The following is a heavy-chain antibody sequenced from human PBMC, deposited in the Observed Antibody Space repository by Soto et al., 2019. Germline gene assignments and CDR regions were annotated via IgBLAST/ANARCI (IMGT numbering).Heavy chain of an antibody. V-gene: IGHV3-9*01. CDR1: GFNFDDYA. CDR2: IDWIGGGL. J-gene: IGHJ4*02. CDR3: AKAGGSGSYYNEPVDF. D-gene: IGHD3-10*01. Sequence: EVQLVESGGGLVQPGRSLRLSCAASGFNFDDYAMHWVRQAPGKGLEWVSGIDWIGGGLGNVDSVKARFTISRDNAKKSLYLLMNSLRVEDTALYYCAKAGGSGSYYNEPVDFCGQVTLVTVSS.